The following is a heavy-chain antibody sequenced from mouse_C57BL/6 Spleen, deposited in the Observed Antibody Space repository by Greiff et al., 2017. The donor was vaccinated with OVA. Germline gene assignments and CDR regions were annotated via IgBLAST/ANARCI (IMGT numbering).Heavy chain of an antibody. J-gene: IGHJ2*01. Sequence: VQLQQPGAELVKPGASVKLSCKASGYTFTSYWMQWVKQRPGQGLEWIGEIDPSDSYTNYNQKFKGKATLTVDTSSSTAYMQLSSLTSEDSAVYYCARPGGTPDYWGQGTTLTVSS. V-gene: IGHV1-50*01. D-gene: IGHD2-14*01. CDR3: ARPGGTPDY. CDR1: GYTFTSYW. CDR2: IDPSDSYT.